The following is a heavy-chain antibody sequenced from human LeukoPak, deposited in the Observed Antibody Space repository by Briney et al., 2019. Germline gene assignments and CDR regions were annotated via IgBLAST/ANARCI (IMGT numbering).Heavy chain of an antibody. CDR3: ARDPRPSTKDIVVVPAALWFDP. D-gene: IGHD2-2*01. J-gene: IGHJ5*02. V-gene: IGHV3-48*01. CDR2: ISSSSSTI. Sequence: GGSLRLSCAASGFTFSSYSMNWVRQAPGKGLEWVSYISSSSSTIYYADSVKGRFTISRDNAKNSLYPQMNRLRAEDTAVYYYARDPRPSTKDIVVVPAALWFDPWGQGTLVTVSS. CDR1: GFTFSSYS.